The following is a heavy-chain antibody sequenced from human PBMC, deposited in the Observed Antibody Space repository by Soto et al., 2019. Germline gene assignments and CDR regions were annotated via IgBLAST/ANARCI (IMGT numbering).Heavy chain of an antibody. V-gene: IGHV5-51*01. Sequence: GESLKISCTGVGYSFTSYWIGWVRQMPGKGLEWMGIIYPGGSDTRYSPSFQGQVTISADKSITTAYLQRSSLKASDTAMYYCARGYCTTTICDPWFDPWGQGTLVTVSS. CDR1: GYSFTSYW. J-gene: IGHJ5*02. D-gene: IGHD2-2*01. CDR2: IYPGGSDT. CDR3: ARGYCTTTICDPWFDP.